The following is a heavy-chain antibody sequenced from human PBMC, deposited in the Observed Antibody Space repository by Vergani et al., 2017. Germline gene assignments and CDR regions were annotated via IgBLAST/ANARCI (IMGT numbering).Heavy chain of an antibody. CDR1: GYTFTGYY. D-gene: IGHD3-22*01. Sequence: QVQLVQSGAEVKKPGASVKVSCKASGYTFTGYYMHWVRQAPGQGLEWMGWINPNSGGTNYAQKFQGRVTMTRDTSISTAYMELSRLRSDDTAVYYCARSGDSSGYHNWVDPWGQGTLVTVSS. V-gene: IGHV1-2*02. CDR2: INPNSGGT. CDR3: ARSGDSSGYHNWVDP. J-gene: IGHJ5*02.